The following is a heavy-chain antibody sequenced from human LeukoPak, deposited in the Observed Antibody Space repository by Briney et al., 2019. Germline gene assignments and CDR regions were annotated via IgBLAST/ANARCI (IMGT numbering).Heavy chain of an antibody. CDR2: ISSSSSTI. CDR3: ASGSSWSLGDPDY. J-gene: IGHJ4*02. V-gene: IGHV3-48*04. Sequence: PGGSLRLSCAASGFTFSSYSMNWVRQAPGKGLEWVSYISSSSSTIYYADSVKGRFTISRDNAKNSLYLQMNSLRAEDTAVYYCASGSSWSLGDPDYWGQGTLVTVSS. D-gene: IGHD6-13*01. CDR1: GFTFSSYS.